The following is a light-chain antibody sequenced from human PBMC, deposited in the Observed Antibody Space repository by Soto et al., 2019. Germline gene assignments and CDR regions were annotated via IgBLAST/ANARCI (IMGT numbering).Light chain of an antibody. CDR1: GSNIGSYT. Sequence: QSVLTQPPSTSGTPGQRVTISCSGSGSNIGSYTVNWYQQLPGTPPKLLIYSNNQRPSGVPDRFSAAKSGTSVSLAITGLQSDEEADYYCAACDASPNGVVFGGGTKLTVL. CDR2: SNN. J-gene: IGLJ2*01. V-gene: IGLV1-44*01. CDR3: AACDASPNGVV.